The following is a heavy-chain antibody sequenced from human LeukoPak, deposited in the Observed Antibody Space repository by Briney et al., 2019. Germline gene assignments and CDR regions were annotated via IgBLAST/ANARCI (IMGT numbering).Heavy chain of an antibody. D-gene: IGHD6-19*01. CDR3: ARDRGYSSGWNDY. V-gene: IGHV1-69*13. CDR1: GGTFSSYA. Sequence: SVKVSCKASGGTFSSYATSWVRQAPGQGLEWMGGIIPIFGTANYAQKFQGRVTITADESTSTAYMELSSLRSEDTAVYYCARDRGYSSGWNDYWGQGTLVTVSS. CDR2: IIPIFGTA. J-gene: IGHJ4*02.